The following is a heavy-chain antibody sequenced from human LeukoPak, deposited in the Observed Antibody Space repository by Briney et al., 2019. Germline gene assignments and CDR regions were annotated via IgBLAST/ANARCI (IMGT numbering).Heavy chain of an antibody. D-gene: IGHD1-26*01. CDR3: AKDTISGGVSGSYDY. J-gene: IGHJ4*02. Sequence: GRSLRLSCAASGFTFDDYAMPWVRQAPGKGLEWVSGISWNSGSIGYADSVKGRFTISRDNAKNSLYLQMNSLRAEDTALYYCAKDTISGGVSGSYDYWGQGTLVTVSS. V-gene: IGHV3-9*01. CDR2: ISWNSGSI. CDR1: GFTFDDYA.